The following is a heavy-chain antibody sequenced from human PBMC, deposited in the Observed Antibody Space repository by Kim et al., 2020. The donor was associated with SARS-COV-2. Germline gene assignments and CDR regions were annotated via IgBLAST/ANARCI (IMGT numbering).Heavy chain of an antibody. CDR2: LNLDGSET. Sequence: GGSLRLSCVASGFSLERFWMSWLRQAPGKGPEWVANLNLDGSETYYVDSVKGRFTISRDNAKNSLYLQMNYVRADDTAVYYCARDEAGYSVWGQGTLVTVSS. J-gene: IGHJ4*02. D-gene: IGHD5-12*01. CDR3: ARDEAGYSV. V-gene: IGHV3-7*01. CDR1: GFSLERFW.